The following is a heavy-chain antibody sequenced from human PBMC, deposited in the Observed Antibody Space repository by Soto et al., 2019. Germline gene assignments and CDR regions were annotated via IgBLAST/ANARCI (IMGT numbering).Heavy chain of an antibody. CDR1: GFTFSSYA. Sequence: GXSLRLSCAASGFTFSSYAISWVFQAPGKGLEWVSAISGSGGSTYYADSVKGRFTISRDISKNTLYLQMNSLRAEDTAVYYCAREVTMIVDNWGQGTLVTVSS. CDR2: ISGSGGST. D-gene: IGHD3-22*01. V-gene: IGHV3-23*01. CDR3: AREVTMIVDN. J-gene: IGHJ4*02.